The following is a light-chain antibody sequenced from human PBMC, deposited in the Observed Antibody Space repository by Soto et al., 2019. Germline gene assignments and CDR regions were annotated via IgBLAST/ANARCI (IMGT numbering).Light chain of an antibody. V-gene: IGLV2-8*01. J-gene: IGLJ2*01. CDR1: SSDVGTYNY. CDR3: SFRVV. Sequence: QSALTQPPSASGSPGQSITISCTGTSSDVGTYNYVSWYQQHPGKAPKLMIYEVSKRPSGVPDRFSGSKSGNTASLAVSGLQAEDEAEYYGSFRVVFGGGTKVTVL. CDR2: EVS.